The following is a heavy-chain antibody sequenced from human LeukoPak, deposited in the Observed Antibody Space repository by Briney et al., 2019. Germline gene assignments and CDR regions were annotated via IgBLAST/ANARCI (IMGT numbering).Heavy chain of an antibody. V-gene: IGHV3-23*01. CDR2: ISGSGGST. J-gene: IGHJ4*02. D-gene: IGHD3-22*01. Sequence: GSLRLSCAASGFTFSSYWMSWVRQAPGKGLEWVSAISGSGGSTYYADSVKGRFTISRDNSKNTLYLQMNSLRAEDTAVYYCAKDSSHYYDSSGYYYYFDYWGQGTLVTVSS. CDR1: GFTFSSYW. CDR3: AKDSSHYYDSSGYYYYFDY.